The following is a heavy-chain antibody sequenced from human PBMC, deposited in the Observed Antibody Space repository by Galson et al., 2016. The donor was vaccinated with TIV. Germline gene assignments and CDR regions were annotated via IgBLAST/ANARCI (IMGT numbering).Heavy chain of an antibody. CDR3: MREGSTVTMHHYFGMDV. Sequence: SETLSLTCTVSGYSIKSGYFWGWIRQPQGKGLQWLGSIYESGTTYSHPSLKSRLTMSVDTSKNQFSLKLSSVTAADTAVYYCMREGSTVTMHHYFGMDVWGQGTSVTVSS. CDR2: IYESGTT. J-gene: IGHJ6*02. CDR1: GYSIKSGYF. D-gene: IGHD4-17*01. V-gene: IGHV4-38-2*02.